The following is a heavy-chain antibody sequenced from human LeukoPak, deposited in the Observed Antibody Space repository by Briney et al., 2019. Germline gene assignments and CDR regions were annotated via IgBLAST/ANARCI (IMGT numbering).Heavy chain of an antibody. CDR2: ISSSGSTI. CDR3: AKDGNMAVAGPDYFDY. Sequence: PGGSLRLSCAASGFTFSDYYMSWIRQAPGKGLEWVSYISSSGSTIYYADSVKGRFTISRDNAKNSLYLQMNSLRAEDTAVYYCAKDGNMAVAGPDYFDYWGQGTLVTVSS. J-gene: IGHJ4*02. CDR1: GFTFSDYY. D-gene: IGHD6-19*01. V-gene: IGHV3-11*01.